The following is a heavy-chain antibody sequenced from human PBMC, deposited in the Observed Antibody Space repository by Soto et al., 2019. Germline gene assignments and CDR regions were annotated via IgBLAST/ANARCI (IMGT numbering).Heavy chain of an antibody. V-gene: IGHV4-4*07. CDR3: ARDRGDYGDYYFDY. CDR2: IYTSGST. CDR1: GGSISSYY. J-gene: IGHJ4*02. D-gene: IGHD4-17*01. Sequence: LSLTCTVSGGSISSYYWSWIRQPAGKGLEWIGRIYTSGSTNYNPSLKSRVTMSVDTSKNQFSLKLSSVTAADTAVYYCARDRGDYGDYYFDYWGQGTLVTVFS.